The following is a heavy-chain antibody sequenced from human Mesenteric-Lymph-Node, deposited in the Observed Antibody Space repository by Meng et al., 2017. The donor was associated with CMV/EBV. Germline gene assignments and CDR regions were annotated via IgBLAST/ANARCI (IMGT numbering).Heavy chain of an antibody. CDR3: TGDSVSNPNLDY. V-gene: IGHV3-66*01. CDR1: GFNVRDKY. J-gene: IGHJ4*02. CDR2: IYRGDNT. D-gene: IGHD3-10*01. Sequence: HLVELGGGLVQPGGSLRLSCAASGFNVRDKYMSWVRQAPGKGLEWVCIIYRGDNTYYIDSVKDRFTVSRDNSKNTMYLQMNSLRVEDTAVYYCTGDSVSNPNLDYWGQGTLVTVSS.